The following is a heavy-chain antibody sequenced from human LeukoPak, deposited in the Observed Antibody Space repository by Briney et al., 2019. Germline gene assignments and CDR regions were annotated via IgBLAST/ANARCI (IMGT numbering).Heavy chain of an antibody. CDR2: IRGGGAM. CDR3: AVDTPVMHAQIDY. Sequence: GGSLSLSRAASGLTFSNAGMSWVRQAPGKGLEWVGGIRGGGAMEYAAPAHGRFTISRYASRNPVYLEMNNLGPDHTGVFFCAVDTPVMHAQIDYWGQGTLVTVSS. CDR1: GLTFSNAG. J-gene: IGHJ4*02. D-gene: IGHD4-11*01. V-gene: IGHV3-15*01.